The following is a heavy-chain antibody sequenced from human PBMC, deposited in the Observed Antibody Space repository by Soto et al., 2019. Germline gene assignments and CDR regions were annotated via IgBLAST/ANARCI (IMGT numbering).Heavy chain of an antibody. D-gene: IGHD3-16*01. CDR2: INSGSDTI. V-gene: IGHV3-48*02. J-gene: IGHJ6*02. CDR3: ARPHLDRPTYYGLDV. Sequence: EVQLVESGGGLVQPGGSLRLSCAASGFTLSAYSMNWVRQALGKGLEWISFINSGSDTIYYGDSVKGRFTISRDNAKNALYLQMNSLRDDDTAVYYCARPHLDRPTYYGLDVWGQGTTVTVSS. CDR1: GFTLSAYS.